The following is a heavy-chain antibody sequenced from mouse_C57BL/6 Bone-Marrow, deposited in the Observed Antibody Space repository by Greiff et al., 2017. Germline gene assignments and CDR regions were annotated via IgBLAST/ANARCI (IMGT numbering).Heavy chain of an antibody. Sequence: VQLQQSGAELVRPGASVKLSCKASGYTFTDYYINWVKQRPGQGLEWIARIYPGSGNTYYNEKFKGKATLTAEKSSSTAYMQLSSLTSEDSAVYFCARRGFYGSSLYYAMDYWGQGTSVTVSS. CDR2: IYPGSGNT. V-gene: IGHV1-76*01. CDR3: ARRGFYGSSLYYAMDY. J-gene: IGHJ4*01. D-gene: IGHD1-1*01. CDR1: GYTFTDYY.